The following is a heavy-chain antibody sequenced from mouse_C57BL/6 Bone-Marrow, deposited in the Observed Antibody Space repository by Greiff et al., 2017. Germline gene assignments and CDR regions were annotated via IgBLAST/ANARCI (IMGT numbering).Heavy chain of an antibody. J-gene: IGHJ2*01. CDR1: GYTFTSYW. Sequence: QVQLQQPGAELVQPGASVKMSCKASGYTFTSYWITWVQQRPGQGLEWVGDIYPGRGSTNYNVKFKSKSTLTVDTASSTGYMQLSSLTSEDSAVYYCARRGGYFDDWGQGTTLTVSS. V-gene: IGHV1-55*01. CDR2: IYPGRGST. CDR3: ARRGGYFDD.